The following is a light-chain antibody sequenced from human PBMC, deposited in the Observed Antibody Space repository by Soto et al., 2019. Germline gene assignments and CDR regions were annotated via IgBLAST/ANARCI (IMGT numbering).Light chain of an antibody. CDR3: QHSHSTPYT. Sequence: DIQMHQSPSSLSASVGARVTIPCRASPYIRNYLNWYQQKPGQAPKLMIFKASNLQSELPSGFSGRRSGTDFNVTISTLKPQDFATYDCQHSHSTPYTFGPGTKLDIK. J-gene: IGKJ2*01. V-gene: IGKV1-39*01. CDR1: PYIRNY. CDR2: KAS.